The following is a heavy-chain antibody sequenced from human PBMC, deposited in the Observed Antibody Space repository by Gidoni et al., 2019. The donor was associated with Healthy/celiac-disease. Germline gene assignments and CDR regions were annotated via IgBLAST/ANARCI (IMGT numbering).Heavy chain of an antibody. D-gene: IGHD2-21*02. J-gene: IGHJ6*02. Sequence: QVQLVQSGAEVKKPGSSVKVSCKASGGTFSRYAISWVRQAPGQGLEWMGGIIPSFGTANYAQKFQGRVTITADESTSTAYMELSSLRSEDTAVYYCASNLRAYCGGDCYSYGYYYGMDVWGQGTTVTVSS. CDR3: ASNLRAYCGGDCYSYGYYYGMDV. V-gene: IGHV1-69*01. CDR1: GGTFSRYA. CDR2: IIPSFGTA.